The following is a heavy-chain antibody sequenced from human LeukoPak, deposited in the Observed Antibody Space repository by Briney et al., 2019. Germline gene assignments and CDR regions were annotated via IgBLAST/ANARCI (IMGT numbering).Heavy chain of an antibody. V-gene: IGHV4-59*01. Sequence: SETLSLTCTVSGGSISSYYWSWIRQHPGKGLEWIGYIYYSGSTNYNPSLKSRVTISVDTSKNQFSLKLSSVTAADTAVYYCARDKYGTTGWFDPWGQGTLVTVSS. CDR1: GGSISSYY. CDR3: ARDKYGTTGWFDP. CDR2: IYYSGST. D-gene: IGHD1-7*01. J-gene: IGHJ5*02.